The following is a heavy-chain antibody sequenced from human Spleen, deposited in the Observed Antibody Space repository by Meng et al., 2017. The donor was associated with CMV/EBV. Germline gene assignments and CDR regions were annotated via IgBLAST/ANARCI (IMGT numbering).Heavy chain of an antibody. CDR3: ARVGFNWNLFDY. Sequence: SETLSLTCTVSGVSISSSYWSWIRQPPGKGLEWIGYIHYTGSTNYNPSLKSRLTISVDTSMNQFSLKLSSVTAADTAVYYCARVGFNWNLFDYWGRGTLVTVSS. CDR1: GVSISSSY. V-gene: IGHV4-59*01. D-gene: IGHD1-20*01. CDR2: IHYTGST. J-gene: IGHJ4*02.